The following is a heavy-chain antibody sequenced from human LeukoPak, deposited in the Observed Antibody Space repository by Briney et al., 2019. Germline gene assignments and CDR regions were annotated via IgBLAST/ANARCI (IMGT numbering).Heavy chain of an antibody. J-gene: IGHJ4*02. D-gene: IGHD3-22*01. V-gene: IGHV3-30*18. CDR3: AKDPPPYYYDSSGPSRSDY. CDR2: ISYDGSNK. CDR1: GFTFSSYG. Sequence: GGSLRLSCAASGFTFSSYGMHWVRQAPGKGLEWVAVISYDGSNKYYADSVKGRFTISRDNSKNTLYLQMNSLRAEDTAVYYCAKDPPPYYYDSSGPSRSDYWGQGTLVTVSS.